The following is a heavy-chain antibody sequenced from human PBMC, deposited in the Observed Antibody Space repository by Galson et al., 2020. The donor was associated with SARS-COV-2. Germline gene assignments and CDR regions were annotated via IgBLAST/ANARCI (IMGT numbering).Heavy chain of an antibody. CDR3: ARGPQSYITIVGVVIIGGYFDY. V-gene: IGHV3-74*01. CDR1: GFTFSSYW. CDR2: INSDGSST. D-gene: IGHD3-3*01. J-gene: IGHJ4*02. Sequence: GGSLRLSCAASGFTFSSYWMHWVRQAPGKGLVWVSRINSDGSSTSYADSVKGRFTISRDNAKNTLYLQMNSLRAEDTAVYYCARGPQSYITIVGVVIIGGYFDYWGQGTLVTVSS.